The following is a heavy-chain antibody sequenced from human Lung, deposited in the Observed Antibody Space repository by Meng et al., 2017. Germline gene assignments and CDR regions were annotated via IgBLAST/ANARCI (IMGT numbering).Heavy chain of an antibody. J-gene: IGHJ4*02. CDR3: ARGRSSGYYSPLDY. V-gene: IGHV4-34*01. D-gene: IGHD3-22*01. Sequence: SETLSLTCAVYVGSFSDYYWTWIRQSPGKGLEWIGHINHSGSTNYNPSLKSRLTMSVDTSKNQFSLKLSSVTAADTAVYYFARGRSSGYYSPLDYWGQGTLVTVSS. CDR2: INHSGST. CDR1: VGSFSDYY.